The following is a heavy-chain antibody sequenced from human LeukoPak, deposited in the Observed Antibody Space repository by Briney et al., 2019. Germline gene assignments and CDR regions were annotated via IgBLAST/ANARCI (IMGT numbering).Heavy chain of an antibody. CDR1: GGSISSGDYY. V-gene: IGHV4-30-4*01. Sequence: SETLSLTCTVSGGSISSGDYYWSWIRQPPGKGLEWIGYIYYSGSTYYNPSLKSRVTISVDTSKNQFSLKLSSVTAADTAVYYCARAQPPSGRALIVVVPRFDIWGQGTMVTVSS. CDR2: IYYSGST. D-gene: IGHD3-22*01. J-gene: IGHJ3*02. CDR3: ARAQPPSGRALIVVVPRFDI.